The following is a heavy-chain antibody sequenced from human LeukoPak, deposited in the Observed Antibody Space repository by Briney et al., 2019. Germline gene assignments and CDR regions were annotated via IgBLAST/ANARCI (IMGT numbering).Heavy chain of an antibody. V-gene: IGHV5-51*01. CDR2: VYPGDSDT. CDR3: GRHMNSLQLWLDH. CDR1: GYSFTSYW. J-gene: IGHJ4*02. Sequence: GESLKISWKASGYSFTSYWIVWVRQTPGKGLEWMGIVYPGDSDTRYNPSFQGQVSISADKSIATAYLHLSDLKPSDTAIYYCGRHMNSLQLWLDHWARGTGVTVSS. D-gene: IGHD5-18*01.